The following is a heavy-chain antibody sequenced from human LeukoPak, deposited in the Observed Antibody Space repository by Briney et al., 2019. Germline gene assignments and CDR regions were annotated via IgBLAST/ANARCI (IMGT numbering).Heavy chain of an antibody. CDR3: ARVSQRGFGEYDY. V-gene: IGHV1-18*01. CDR1: GGTFSSYA. D-gene: IGHD3-10*01. Sequence: GASVKVSCKASGGTFSSYAISWVRQAPGQGLEWMGWISAYNGNTNYAQKLQGRITMTRDTSTSTAYMELRSLRSDDTAVYYCARVSQRGFGEYDYWGQGTLVTVSS. CDR2: ISAYNGNT. J-gene: IGHJ4*02.